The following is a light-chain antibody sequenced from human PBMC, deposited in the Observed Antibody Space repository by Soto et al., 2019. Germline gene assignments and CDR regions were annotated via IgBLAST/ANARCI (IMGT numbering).Light chain of an antibody. CDR2: GAS. J-gene: IGKJ5*01. Sequence: EIELTQSPGTLSLSPGERATLSCRASQSVSRNNLVWYQQRHGQPHRLLIYGASSRATGIPDRFSGSGSGTDLSLTISRLEPEDFEVYYCQQHGDSPITFGQGTRLEIK. V-gene: IGKV3-20*01. CDR1: QSVSRNN. CDR3: QQHGDSPIT.